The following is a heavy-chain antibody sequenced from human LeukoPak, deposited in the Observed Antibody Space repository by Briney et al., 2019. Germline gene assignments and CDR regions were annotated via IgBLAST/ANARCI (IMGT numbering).Heavy chain of an antibody. V-gene: IGHV3-74*01. D-gene: IGHD2-15*01. Sequence: QTGGSLRLSCEVSGFTLSFYWMNWVRQAPGKGLVWVARINSDGSGSYADSVKGRFTISRDNAKNTQYLQMNSLRVEDTAVYYCTVGYCRGGSCYQSDFWGQGTLVTVSS. J-gene: IGHJ4*02. CDR2: INSDGSG. CDR1: GFTLSFYW. CDR3: TVGYCRGGSCYQSDF.